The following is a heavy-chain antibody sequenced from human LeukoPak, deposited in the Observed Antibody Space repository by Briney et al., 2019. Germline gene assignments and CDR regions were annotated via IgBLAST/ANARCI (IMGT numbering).Heavy chain of an antibody. Sequence: PGGSLRLSCAASGFTFSSYAMHWVRQAPGKGVEDVSAISSKGGNKYYANSVKGRFTISRDHSKNTLFLQMNSLRTEDTALYYCASGSHYNILTGFYKVRSHLDYWGQGTLVTVSS. D-gene: IGHD3-9*01. CDR1: GFTFSSYA. CDR3: ASGSHYNILTGFYKVRSHLDY. V-gene: IGHV3-64*01. CDR2: ISSKGGNK. J-gene: IGHJ4*02.